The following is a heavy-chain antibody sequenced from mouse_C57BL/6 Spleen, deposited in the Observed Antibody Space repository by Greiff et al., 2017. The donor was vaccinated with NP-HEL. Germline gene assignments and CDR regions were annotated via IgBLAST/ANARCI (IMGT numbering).Heavy chain of an antibody. CDR2: IYPGDGDT. V-gene: IGHV1-82*01. D-gene: IGHD2-4*01. CDR1: GYAFSSSW. J-gene: IGHJ4*01. CDR3: ARDYDYDHAMDY. Sequence: VKLQESGPELVKPGASVKISCKASGYAFSSSWMNWVKQRPGKGLEWIGRIYPGDGDTNYNGKFKGKATLTADKSSSTAYMQLSSLTSEDSAVYFGARDYDYDHAMDYWGQGTSVTVSS.